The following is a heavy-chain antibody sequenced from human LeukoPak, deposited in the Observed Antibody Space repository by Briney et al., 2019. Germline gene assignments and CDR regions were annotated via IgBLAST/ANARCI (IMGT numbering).Heavy chain of an antibody. V-gene: IGHV3-23*01. CDR3: ARELGTRGWYTADY. J-gene: IGHJ4*02. D-gene: IGHD6-19*01. CDR1: GFTFSFYA. CDR2: INTAGRP. Sequence: PGGSLRLSCAASGFTFSFYALSWVRQAPGKGLEWITAINTAGRPYYADSVGGRFTISRDNSKDTVYLQMDSLGAEDTAVYYCARELGTRGWYTADYWGQGTLVIVSS.